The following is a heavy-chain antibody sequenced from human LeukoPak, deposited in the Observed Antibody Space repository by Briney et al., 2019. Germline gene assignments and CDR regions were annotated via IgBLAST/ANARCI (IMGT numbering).Heavy chain of an antibody. D-gene: IGHD1-7*01. CDR3: AARIYGTNSFDY. J-gene: IGHJ4*02. Sequence: SETLSLTCTVSGGSISSGDYYWNWIRQPPGEGLEWIGYIYYTGSTYYSPSPKGRLSISVDTSKNQLSLKLTSATAADTAVYYCAARIYGTNSFDYWGQGTVVAVSS. CDR2: IYYTGST. V-gene: IGHV4-30-4*01. CDR1: GGSISSGDYY.